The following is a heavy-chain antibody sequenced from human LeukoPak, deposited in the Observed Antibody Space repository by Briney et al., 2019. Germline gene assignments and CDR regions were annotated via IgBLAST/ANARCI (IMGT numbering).Heavy chain of an antibody. J-gene: IGHJ4*02. CDR2: IRKITTTT. Sequence: GGSLRLSCAASGFTISDYSMNWVRQAPGKGLEWISYIRKITTTTYYADSVKGRFASSRDNAKNSVYLQMNSLRDDDTAVYYCARGKRYLDPRLFDYWGQGTLVTVSS. CDR1: GFTISDYS. CDR3: ARGKRYLDPRLFDY. D-gene: IGHD3-9*01. V-gene: IGHV3-48*02.